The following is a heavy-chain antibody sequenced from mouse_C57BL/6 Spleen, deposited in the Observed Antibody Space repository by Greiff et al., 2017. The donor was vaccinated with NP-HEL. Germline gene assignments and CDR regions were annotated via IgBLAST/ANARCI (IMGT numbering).Heavy chain of an antibody. Sequence: VHVKQSGGGLVKPGGSLKLSCAASGFTFSDYGMHWVRQAPEKGLEWVAYISSGSSTIYYADTVKGRFTISRDNAKNTLFLQMTSLRSEDTAMYYCAEGYDDEEYYYAMDYWGQGTSVTVSS. CDR3: AEGYDDEEYYYAMDY. D-gene: IGHD2-2*01. CDR2: ISSGSSTI. CDR1: GFTFSDYG. V-gene: IGHV5-17*01. J-gene: IGHJ4*01.